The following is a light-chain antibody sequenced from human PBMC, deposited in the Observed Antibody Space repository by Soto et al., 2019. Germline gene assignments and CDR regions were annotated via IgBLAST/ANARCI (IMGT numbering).Light chain of an antibody. CDR1: SSNARPTDA. V-gene: IGLV1-40*01. J-gene: IGLJ1*01. Sequence: QSVLTQPPSVSGAPGQRVTISCTGASSNARPTDAVHWYQHIPGTAPKLLIYADHSQPSGVPGRFSASKSGTSASLAIPGLQAEDEADDYCQSFDNGLLAYVFGTGTKVTVL. CDR2: ADH. CDR3: QSFDNGLLAYV.